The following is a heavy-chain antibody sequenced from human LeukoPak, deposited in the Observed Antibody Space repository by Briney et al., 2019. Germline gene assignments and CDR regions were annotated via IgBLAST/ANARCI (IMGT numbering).Heavy chain of an antibody. J-gene: IGHJ4*02. CDR1: GFTVSSNY. CDR3: ARGRPPFNFDY. Sequence: GGSLRLSCVASGFTVSSNYMSWVRQAPGKGLEWVSVIYSGGNTYYADSVKGRCTISRDNSKNTLYLQMNSLRAEDTAVYYCARGRPPFNFDYWGQGTLVTVSS. V-gene: IGHV3-53*01. CDR2: IYSGGNT.